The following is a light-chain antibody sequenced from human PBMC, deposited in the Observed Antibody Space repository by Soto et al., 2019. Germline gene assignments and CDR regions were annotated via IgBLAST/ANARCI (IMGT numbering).Light chain of an antibody. CDR1: QTVRNNY. CDR3: QQYAGSPPWT. CDR2: DAS. V-gene: IGKV3-20*01. J-gene: IGKJ1*01. Sequence: EFVLTQSPGTLSLSPWERATLSCRASQTVRNNYLAWYQQKPGQAPRLLIYDASSRATGIPDRFSGGGSGTDFTLTISRLEPEDFAVYYCQQYAGSPPWTFGQGTKV.